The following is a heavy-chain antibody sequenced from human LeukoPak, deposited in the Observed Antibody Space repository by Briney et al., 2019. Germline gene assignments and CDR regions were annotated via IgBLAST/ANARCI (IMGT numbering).Heavy chain of an antibody. CDR1: GFTFSSYS. CDR3: AKTAAAAGPTRHFDF. J-gene: IGHJ4*02. Sequence: GGSLRLSCAASGFTFSSYSMNWVRQAPGKGLEWVSVISYSGDTTYYADPVKGRFTFSRDNSRNTLYLQMNNLRVEDTAIYYCAKTAAAAGPTRHFDFWGQGSLVTVSS. V-gene: IGHV3-23*01. D-gene: IGHD6-13*01. CDR2: ISYSGDTT.